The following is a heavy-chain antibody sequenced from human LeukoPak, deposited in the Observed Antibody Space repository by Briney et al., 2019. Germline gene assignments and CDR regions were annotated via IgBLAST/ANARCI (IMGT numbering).Heavy chain of an antibody. V-gene: IGHV4-59*01. Sequence: SETLSLTCTVSGGSISDSYWSWIRQPPGKGLEWIGYIYYRGSTNYNPSLKSRVTISVDTPKNHFSLKLTSVTAADTAVYYCARVRYSNDFDSWGQGTLVTVSS. CDR1: GGSISDSY. D-gene: IGHD4-11*01. CDR2: IYYRGST. J-gene: IGHJ4*02. CDR3: ARVRYSNDFDS.